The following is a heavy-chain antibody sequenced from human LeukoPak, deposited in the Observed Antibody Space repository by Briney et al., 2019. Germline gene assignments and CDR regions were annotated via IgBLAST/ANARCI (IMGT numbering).Heavy chain of an antibody. CDR3: TTDYYGSGSYSIDY. CDR2: IKSKIDGGTT. CDR1: GFTFSNAW. D-gene: IGHD3-10*01. V-gene: IGHV3-15*01. J-gene: IGHJ4*02. Sequence: GGSLRLSCAASGFTFSNAWMSWVRQAPGKGLEWVGRIKSKIDGGTTDHGAPVKGRFTISRDDSKNTLYLQMNSLKTEDTAVYYCTTDYYGSGSYSIDYWGQGTLVTVSS.